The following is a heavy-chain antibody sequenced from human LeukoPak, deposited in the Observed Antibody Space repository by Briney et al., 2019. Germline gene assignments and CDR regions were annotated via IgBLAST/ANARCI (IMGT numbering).Heavy chain of an antibody. CDR3: AKDSMITFGGVIVPFDY. D-gene: IGHD3-16*02. V-gene: IGHV3-33*06. Sequence: GRSLRLSCAASGFTFSSYGMHWVRQAPGKGLEWVAVIWYDGSNKYYADSVKGRFTISRDNSKNTLYLQMNSLRAEDTAVYYCAKDSMITFGGVIVPFDYWGQGNLVTVSS. CDR1: GFTFSSYG. J-gene: IGHJ4*02. CDR2: IWYDGSNK.